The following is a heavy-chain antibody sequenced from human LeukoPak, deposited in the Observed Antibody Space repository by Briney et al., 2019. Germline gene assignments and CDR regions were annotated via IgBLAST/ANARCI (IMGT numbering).Heavy chain of an antibody. D-gene: IGHD2-21*02. CDR1: GYSFTSDL. Sequence: GESLKISCEGSGYSFTSDLICWVRQMPGRGLEWMGRIDPADSQTNYSPSFQGHVTISADKSISTVYLQWSTLKASDTAMYERSRQVTSGDCDYWGQGTLVTVSS. CDR2: IDPADSQT. CDR3: SRQVTSGDCDY. J-gene: IGHJ4*02. V-gene: IGHV5-10-1*01.